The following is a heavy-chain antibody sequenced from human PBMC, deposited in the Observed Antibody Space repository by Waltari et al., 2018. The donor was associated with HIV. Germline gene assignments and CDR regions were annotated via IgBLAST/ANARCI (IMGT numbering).Heavy chain of an antibody. CDR2: IYYSGGT. V-gene: IGHV4-39*01. CDR3: ARHASPQVWFEAVTAWFDP. CDR1: SGSISSSSYY. Sequence: QLNLQESGPGLVKPSETLSLNCTVSSGSISSSSYYWAWVRQSPGRGLEWIGTIYYSGGTYYNPSLRSRVTISVDTSENQFSLKLTSVTAADTAVYYCARHASPQVWFEAVTAWFDPWGQGTLVTVSS. J-gene: IGHJ5*02. D-gene: IGHD2-21*02.